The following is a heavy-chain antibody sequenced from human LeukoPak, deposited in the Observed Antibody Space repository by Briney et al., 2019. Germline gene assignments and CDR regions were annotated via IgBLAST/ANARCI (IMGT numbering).Heavy chain of an antibody. CDR3: ARGSVPYGSHYYYYMDV. Sequence: ASVKVSCKASGGTFSSYAISWVRQAPGQGLEWMGGIIPIFGTATYAQKFQGRVTITADESTSTAYMELSSLRSEDTAVYYCARGSVPYGSHYYYYMDVWGKGTTVTLSS. CDR2: IIPIFGTA. V-gene: IGHV1-69*13. CDR1: GGTFSSYA. J-gene: IGHJ6*03. D-gene: IGHD3-10*01.